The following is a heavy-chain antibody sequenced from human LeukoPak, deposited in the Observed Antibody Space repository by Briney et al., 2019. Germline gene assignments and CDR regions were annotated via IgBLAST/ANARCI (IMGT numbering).Heavy chain of an antibody. CDR2: IWYDGSNK. Sequence: GGSLRLSCAASGFTFSSYGMHWVRQAPGKGLERVAVIWYDGSNKYYADSVKGRFTISRDNSKNTLYLQMNSLRAEDTAVYYCAKDYGSAYPFDYWGQGTLVTVSS. CDR1: GFTFSSYG. D-gene: IGHD3-10*01. CDR3: AKDYGSAYPFDY. J-gene: IGHJ4*02. V-gene: IGHV3-30*02.